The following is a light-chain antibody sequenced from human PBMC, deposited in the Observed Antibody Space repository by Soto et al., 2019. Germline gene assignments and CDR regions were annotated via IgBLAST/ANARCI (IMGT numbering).Light chain of an antibody. Sequence: DIQMTQSPSALSASVGDTVTITCRASQSVSGWLAWYQQKPGKAPKLLIYDVSALPRGVPPRFSGSGSGTQFTLTISGLQPDDFATYYCQQYTDRPRTFGQGTKVDIK. V-gene: IGKV1-5*01. J-gene: IGKJ1*01. CDR1: QSVSGW. CDR3: QQYTDRPRT. CDR2: DVS.